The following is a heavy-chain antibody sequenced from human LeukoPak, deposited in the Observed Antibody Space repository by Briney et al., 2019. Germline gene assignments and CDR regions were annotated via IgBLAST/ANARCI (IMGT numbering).Heavy chain of an antibody. CDR1: GFTFSSYS. Sequence: GGSLRLSCAASGFTFSSYSMNWVRQAPGKGLEWVSSISSSSSYIYYADSVKGRFTISRDNAKNSLYLQMNSLRAEDTALYYCARDHYGDSYFDFWGQGTLVTVSS. D-gene: IGHD4-17*01. CDR3: ARDHYGDSYFDF. V-gene: IGHV3-21*04. J-gene: IGHJ4*02. CDR2: ISSSSSYI.